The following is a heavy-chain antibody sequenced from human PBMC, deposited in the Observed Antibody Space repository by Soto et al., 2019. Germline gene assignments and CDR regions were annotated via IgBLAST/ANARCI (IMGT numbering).Heavy chain of an antibody. J-gene: IGHJ6*02. CDR2: INPSGGST. D-gene: IGHD4-4*01. CDR3: AREKRLHGPYYYYGMDV. CDR1: GYTFTIYY. V-gene: IGHV1-46*01. Sequence: ASLKVSCKASGYTFTIYYMHWVRQAPGQGLEWMGIINPSGGSTSYAQKFQGRVTMTRDTSTSTVYMELSSLRSEDTAVYYCAREKRLHGPYYYYGMDVWGQGTTVTVSS.